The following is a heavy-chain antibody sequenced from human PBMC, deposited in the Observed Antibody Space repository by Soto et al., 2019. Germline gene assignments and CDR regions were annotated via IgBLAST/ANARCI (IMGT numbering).Heavy chain of an antibody. D-gene: IGHD6-25*01. CDR2: MYYSGTT. J-gene: IGHJ5*02. Sequence: TSETLSLTCTVSGGSISSSDFYWGWLRQTPGKGLEFIGSMYYSGTTYYNPSLKSRVTISVDTSKNQFTLKLISVTAADTAAYYCAVVDSTGNWFDPWGEGALVTVSS. V-gene: IGHV4-39*01. CDR3: AVVDSTGNWFDP. CDR1: GGSISSSDFY.